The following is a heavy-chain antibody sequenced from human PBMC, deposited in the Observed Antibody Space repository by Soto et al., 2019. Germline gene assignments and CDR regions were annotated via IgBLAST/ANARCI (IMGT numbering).Heavy chain of an antibody. V-gene: IGHV4-30-2*01. Sequence: SETLSLTCAVSGGSISSGGYSWSWIRQPPGKGLEWIGYIYHSGSTYYNPSLKSRVTIPVDRSKNQSSLKLSSVTAADTAVYYCASSHAGAHITAAVHWGQGTLVTVSS. CDR3: ASSHAGAHITAAVH. CDR2: IYHSGST. D-gene: IGHD6-13*01. J-gene: IGHJ1*01. CDR1: GGSISSGGYS.